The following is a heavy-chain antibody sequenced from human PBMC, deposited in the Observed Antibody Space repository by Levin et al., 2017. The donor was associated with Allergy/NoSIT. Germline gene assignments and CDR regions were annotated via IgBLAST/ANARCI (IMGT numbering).Heavy chain of an antibody. Sequence: GESLKISCKASGYSFKTYAMSWVRQAPGQGLEWMGWINTDTGNPNYGQGFTGRFVFSFDTSVSTAYLQISGLKAEDTAVYYCSRYSGATTATNYFDYWGQGTLVTVSS. CDR2: INTDTGNP. D-gene: IGHD4-11*01. V-gene: IGHV7-4-1*02. J-gene: IGHJ4*02. CDR1: GYSFKTYA. CDR3: SRYSGATTATNYFDY.